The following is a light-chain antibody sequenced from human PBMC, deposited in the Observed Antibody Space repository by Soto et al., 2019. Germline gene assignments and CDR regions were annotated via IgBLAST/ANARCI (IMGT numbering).Light chain of an antibody. V-gene: IGKV1-27*01. CDR3: QQYSSVPV. Sequence: DIQMTQSPTSLSASVGDRVTITCRASQGIRNFVAWYQQKPGKAPKLLIYAASTLQSGVPSRFSGSGSGTDFTLTISSLPTEDVATYSCQQYSSVPVFGPGTKVDLK. CDR1: QGIRNF. J-gene: IGKJ3*01. CDR2: AAS.